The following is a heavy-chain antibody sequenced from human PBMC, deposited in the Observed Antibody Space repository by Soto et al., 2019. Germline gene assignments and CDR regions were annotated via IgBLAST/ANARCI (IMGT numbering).Heavy chain of an antibody. CDR3: ARSDCYGVCRGKWLDP. D-gene: IGHD2-21*02. CDR1: GGSISSDDW. J-gene: IGHJ5*02. Sequence: QVQLQESGPGLVKPSGTLSLTCAVSGGSISSDDWWTWVRQTPGKGLEWIGESYHSGTTNYNPSLMSRVTIAVDKAKSQFSLRLESVTAADTAVYYCARSDCYGVCRGKWLDPWGQGILVTVSS. CDR2: SYHSGTT. V-gene: IGHV4-4*02.